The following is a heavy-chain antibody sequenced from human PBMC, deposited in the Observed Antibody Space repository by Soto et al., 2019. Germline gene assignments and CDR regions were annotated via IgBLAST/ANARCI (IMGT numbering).Heavy chain of an antibody. CDR2: INPNSGGT. Sequence: ASVNASCKASGYTFTGYYMLWARQAPGQGLEWMGWINPNSGGTNYAQKFQGRVTMTRDTSISTAYMELSRLRSDDTAVYYCERLPADPFDYWGQGTLVTVSS. V-gene: IGHV1-2*02. CDR3: ERLPADPFDY. D-gene: IGHD2-2*01. CDR1: GYTFTGYY. J-gene: IGHJ4*02.